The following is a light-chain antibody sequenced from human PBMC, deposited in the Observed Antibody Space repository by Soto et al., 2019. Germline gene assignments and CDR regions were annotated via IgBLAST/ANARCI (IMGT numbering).Light chain of an antibody. CDR2: DAS. CDR3: QQRSNWPLT. CDR1: QSVSNS. V-gene: IGKV3-11*01. J-gene: IGKJ4*01. Sequence: EIVLTQSPATLSLSPGERATLSCRASQSVSNSLTWYQQKPGQAPRLLIYDASNRATGIPVRFSGSGSGTDFTLTISSLEPEDFAVYYCQQRSNWPLTFGGGTKVDIK.